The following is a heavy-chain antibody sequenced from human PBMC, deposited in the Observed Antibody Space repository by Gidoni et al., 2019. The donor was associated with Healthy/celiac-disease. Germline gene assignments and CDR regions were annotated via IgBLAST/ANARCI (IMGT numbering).Heavy chain of an antibody. D-gene: IGHD2-8*02. CDR2: INHSGSP. CDR1: CGSFSGYY. J-gene: IGHJ4*02. Sequence: QVQLQQWGAGLLKPSEPLSLTCAVYCGSFSGYYWSWIRQPPGKGLEWIGEINHSGSPNYNPSLKSRVTISVDTSKNQFSLKLSSVTAADTAVYYCARVRLYCTGGVCYDRFDYWGQGTLVTVSS. V-gene: IGHV4-34*01. CDR3: ARVRLYCTGGVCYDRFDY.